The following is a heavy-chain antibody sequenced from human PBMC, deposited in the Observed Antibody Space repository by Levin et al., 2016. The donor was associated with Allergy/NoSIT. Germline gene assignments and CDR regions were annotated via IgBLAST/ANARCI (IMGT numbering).Heavy chain of an antibody. CDR1: GGSFSGSY. CDR2: VNHSGTP. CDR3: ARGRDYYGSGSWTY. V-gene: IGHV4-34*01. J-gene: IGHJ4*02. Sequence: SETLSLTCVVYGGSFSGSYWSWIRQPPGKGLEWIGEVNHSGTPKYNPSLKSRVTISVDTSKNQFSLKLSSVTAADTAVYYCARGRDYYGSGSWTYWGQGTLVTVSS. D-gene: IGHD3-10*01.